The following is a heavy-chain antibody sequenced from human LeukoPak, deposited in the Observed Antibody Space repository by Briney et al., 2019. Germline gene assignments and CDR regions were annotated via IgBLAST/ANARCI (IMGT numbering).Heavy chain of an antibody. D-gene: IGHD2-2*01. CDR3: ASLVSSALPAAPIVTLDY. J-gene: IGHJ4*02. CDR1: GGTFSSYA. V-gene: IGHV1-69*04. Sequence: SVKVSCKASGGTFSSYAISWVRQAPGQGLEWMGRIIPILGIANYAQKFQGRVTITADQSTSTAYMELSSLRSEDTAVYYCASLVSSALPAAPIVTLDYWGQGTLVTVSS. CDR2: IIPILGIA.